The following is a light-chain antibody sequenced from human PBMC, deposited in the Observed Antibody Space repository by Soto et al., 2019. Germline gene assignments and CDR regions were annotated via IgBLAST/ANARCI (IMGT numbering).Light chain of an antibody. V-gene: IGKV1-9*01. CDR2: AAS. CDR3: QQLNSYPL. CDR1: QGISSY. Sequence: DIQLTQSPSFLSASVGDRVTITCRASQGISSYLAWYQQKPGKAPKLLIYAASTLQSGVPLRFSGSGSGTEFTLTISSLQPEDFATYYCQQLNSYPLFGPGTKVDIK. J-gene: IGKJ3*01.